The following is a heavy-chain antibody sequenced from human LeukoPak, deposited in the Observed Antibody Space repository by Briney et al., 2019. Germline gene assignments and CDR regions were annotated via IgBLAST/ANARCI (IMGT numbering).Heavy chain of an antibody. D-gene: IGHD6-13*01. Sequence: LETLSLTCAVYGGSFSGYYWSWIRQPPGKGLEWIGEINHSGSTNYNPSLKSRVTISVDTSKNQFSLKLSSVTAADTAVYYCARSARMYSSSWFGYWGQGTLVTVSS. CDR3: ARSARMYSSSWFGY. CDR1: GGSFSGYY. V-gene: IGHV4-34*01. CDR2: INHSGST. J-gene: IGHJ5*01.